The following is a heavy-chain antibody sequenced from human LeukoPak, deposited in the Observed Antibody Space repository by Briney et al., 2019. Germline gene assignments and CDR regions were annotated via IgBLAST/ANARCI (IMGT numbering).Heavy chain of an antibody. CDR2: VNPGGGST. V-gene: IGHV1-46*01. CDR1: GYTFTTYY. CDR3: ARGGTYYYDSMAY. D-gene: IGHD3-22*01. J-gene: IGHJ4*02. Sequence: ASVKVSCKASGYTFTTYYMHWVRQAPGQGLEWMGIVNPGGGSTSYAQKFQGRVTMTRDTSTNTVYMELSSLRSEDTAVYYCARGGTYYYDSMAYWGQGTLVTVSS.